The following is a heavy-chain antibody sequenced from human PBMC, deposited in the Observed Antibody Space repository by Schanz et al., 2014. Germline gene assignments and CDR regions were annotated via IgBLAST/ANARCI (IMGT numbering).Heavy chain of an antibody. CDR2: LNFDETYT. CDR1: GFTFSRYW. Sequence: EVQLVESGGGLIQPGGSLRLSCEASGFTFSRYWMHWVRQAPGKGLEWVSRLNFDETYTSYADSVKGRFTISRDNSKNTLYLQMNSLRAEDTAVYYCARDLARYYYGSGTDYWGQGTLVTVSS. J-gene: IGHJ4*02. CDR3: ARDLARYYYGSGTDY. D-gene: IGHD3-10*01. V-gene: IGHV3-74*01.